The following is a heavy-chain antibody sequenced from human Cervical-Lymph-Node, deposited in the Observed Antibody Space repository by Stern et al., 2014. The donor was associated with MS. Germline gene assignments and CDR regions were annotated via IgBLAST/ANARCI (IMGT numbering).Heavy chain of an antibody. CDR3: ASDSSGYYLSFDY. V-gene: IGHV4-61*01. CDR2: IYYSGST. D-gene: IGHD3-22*01. J-gene: IGHJ4*02. CDR1: GGSVSSGSYY. Sequence: QLQLQESGPGLVKPSETLSLTCTVSGGSVSSGSYYWSWIRQPPGTGLEWIGYIYYSGSTNYNPSLKSRVTISVDTSKNQFSLKLSSVTAADTAVYYCASDSSGYYLSFDYWGQGTLVTVSS.